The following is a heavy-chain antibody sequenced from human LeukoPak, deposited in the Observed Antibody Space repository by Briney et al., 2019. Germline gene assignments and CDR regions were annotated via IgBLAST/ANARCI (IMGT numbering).Heavy chain of an antibody. J-gene: IGHJ4*02. CDR3: ARGTGDPYCSSTSCATPFDY. D-gene: IGHD2-2*01. Sequence: GGSLRLSCAASGFTFSSYSMNWVRQAPGKGLEWVSSISSSSSYIYYADSVKGRFTISRDNAKNSLYLQMNSLRAEDTAVYYCARGTGDPYCSSTSCATPFDYWGQGTLVTVSS. V-gene: IGHV3-21*01. CDR2: ISSSSSYI. CDR1: GFTFSSYS.